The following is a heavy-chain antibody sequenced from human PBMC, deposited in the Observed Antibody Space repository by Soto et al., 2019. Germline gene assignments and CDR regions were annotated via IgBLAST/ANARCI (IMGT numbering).Heavy chain of an antibody. CDR2: IWYDGSNK. CDR1: GFTFSSYG. J-gene: IGHJ4*02. CDR3: ARDENPDCGDYRTDY. D-gene: IGHD4-17*01. Sequence: QVQLVESGGGVVQPGRSLRLSCAASGFTFSSYGMHWVRQAPGKGLEWVAVIWYDGSNKYYADSVKGRFTISRDNSTNTLYLQMNSLRPEDTAVYYCARDENPDCGDYRTDYWGQGTLVTVSS. V-gene: IGHV3-33*01.